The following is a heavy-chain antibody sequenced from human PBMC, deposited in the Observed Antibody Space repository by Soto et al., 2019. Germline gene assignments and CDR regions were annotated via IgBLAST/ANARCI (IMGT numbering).Heavy chain of an antibody. CDR1: GFTFSSYA. CDR2: ISGSGGST. J-gene: IGHJ6*03. Sequence: GGSLRLSCAASGFTFSSYAMSWVRQAPGKGLEWVSAISGSGGSTYYADSVKGRFTISRDNSKNTLYLQMNSLRAEDTAVYYCAKVNGDYQEIHYYYYYMDVWGKGTTVTVSS. V-gene: IGHV3-23*01. CDR3: AKVNGDYQEIHYYYYYMDV. D-gene: IGHD4-17*01.